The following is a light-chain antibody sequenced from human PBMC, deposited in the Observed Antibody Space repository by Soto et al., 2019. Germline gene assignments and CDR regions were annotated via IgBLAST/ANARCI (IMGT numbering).Light chain of an antibody. CDR1: SSDVGGYNY. V-gene: IGLV2-11*01. J-gene: IGLJ1*01. CDR2: DVS. CDR3: CSYAGSYDYV. Sequence: QSVLTQPRSVSGSPGQSVTISCTGTSSDVGGYNYVSWYQQHPGKAPKLMIYDVSKRPSGVPDRFSGSKSGNTASLTISGLQAEDEADYYCCSYAGSYDYVFGTGTKLTVL.